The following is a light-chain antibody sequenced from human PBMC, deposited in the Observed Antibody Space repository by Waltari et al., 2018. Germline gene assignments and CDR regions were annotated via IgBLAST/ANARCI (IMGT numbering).Light chain of an antibody. CDR1: RSDY. J-gene: IGLJ3*02. CDR3: SSYADNTLV. V-gene: IGLV2-8*01. CDR2: EVS. Sequence: QSALTQPPSASGSPGPSVTISCTGTRSDYVSWFQHHPGKAPKLRIYEVSKRPSGVPDRFSGSKSGNTASLTVSGLQADDEAHYYCSSYADNTLVFGGGTKLTVL.